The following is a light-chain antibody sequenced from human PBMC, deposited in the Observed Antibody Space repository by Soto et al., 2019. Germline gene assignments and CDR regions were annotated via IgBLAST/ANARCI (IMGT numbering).Light chain of an antibody. CDR3: SSYTSTSTYV. Sequence: QSALTQPASVSGSPGQSITISCTGTSXDVGGYHYVSWYQQHPGKAPKLMIYEVINRPSGVSNRFSASKSGNTASLTISGLQAEDEADYYCSSYTSTSTYVFGTGTKVTVL. V-gene: IGLV2-14*01. J-gene: IGLJ1*01. CDR1: SXDVGGYHY. CDR2: EVI.